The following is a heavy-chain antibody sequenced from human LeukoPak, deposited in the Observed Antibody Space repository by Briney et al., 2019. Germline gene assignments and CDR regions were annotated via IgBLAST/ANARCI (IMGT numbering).Heavy chain of an antibody. J-gene: IGHJ3*02. Sequence: SETLSLTCTVSGGSISSSSYYWGWIRQPPGKGLEWIGSIYYSGSTYYNPSLKSRVTISVDTSKNQFSLKLSSVTAAETAVYYCARGGTGAFDIWGQGTMVTISS. V-gene: IGHV4-39*07. CDR3: ARGGTGAFDI. CDR1: GGSISSSSYY. D-gene: IGHD1-1*01. CDR2: IYYSGST.